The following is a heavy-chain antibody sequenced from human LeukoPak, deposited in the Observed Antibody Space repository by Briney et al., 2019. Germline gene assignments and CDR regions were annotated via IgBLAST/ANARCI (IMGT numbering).Heavy chain of an antibody. Sequence: PSETLSLTCTVSGGSLSSSCHYWGWLRQPPGKGLEWIGSMRYSGSTYYNLSLKSRVTISVDTSKSQFSLKLSSVTAADTAVYYCARHVYGEYGPGDYWGQGILVTVSS. CDR2: MRYSGST. D-gene: IGHD4-17*01. J-gene: IGHJ4*02. CDR3: ARHVYGEYGPGDY. V-gene: IGHV4-39*01. CDR1: GGSLSSSCHY.